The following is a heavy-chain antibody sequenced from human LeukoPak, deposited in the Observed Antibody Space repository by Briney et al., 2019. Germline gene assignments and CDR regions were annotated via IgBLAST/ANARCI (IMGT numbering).Heavy chain of an antibody. D-gene: IGHD6-19*01. CDR1: GGTFSSYA. J-gene: IGHJ3*02. CDR3: ARDRGWYDDAFDI. CDR2: IIPIFGTA. V-gene: IGHV1-69*13. Sequence: ASVKVSCKASGGTFSSYAISWLRQAPGQGLEWMGGIIPIFGTANYAQKFQGRVTITADESTSTAYMELSSLRSEDTAVYYCARDRGWYDDAFDIWGQGTMVTVSS.